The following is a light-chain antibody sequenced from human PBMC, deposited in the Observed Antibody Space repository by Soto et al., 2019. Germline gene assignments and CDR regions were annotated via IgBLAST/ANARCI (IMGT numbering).Light chain of an antibody. J-gene: IGKJ5*01. CDR3: QQRSNWPIT. CDR2: DTS. CDR1: QSVSSN. Sequence: EIVMTQSPATLSVSRGERPTLXXRASQSVSSNLAWYQQKPGQAPRXLIYDTSNRATGIPARFSGSGSGTDFTLTINNLDPEDFAVYYCQQRSNWPITFGQGTRLEIK. V-gene: IGKV3-11*01.